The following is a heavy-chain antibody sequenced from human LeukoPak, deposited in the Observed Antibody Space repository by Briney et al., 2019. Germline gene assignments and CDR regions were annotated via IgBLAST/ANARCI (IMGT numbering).Heavy chain of an antibody. CDR1: GFTFSSYE. Sequence: PGGSVRLSCAASGFTFSSYEVNWVRQAPGKGLEWVSYISGMCSTIYYADSVKGRFAIPRDNAENSLYRQMNSLRAGDTAVYYCARGGGSNPFDYWGQGTLVTASS. J-gene: IGHJ4*02. CDR2: ISGMCSTI. D-gene: IGHD1-26*01. CDR3: ARGGGSNPFDY. V-gene: IGHV3-48*03.